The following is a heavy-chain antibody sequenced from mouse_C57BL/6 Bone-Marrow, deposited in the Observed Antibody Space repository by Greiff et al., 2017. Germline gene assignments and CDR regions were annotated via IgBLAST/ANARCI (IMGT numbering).Heavy chain of an antibody. Sequence: VQLQQPGAELVKPGASVKLSCKASGYTFTSYWMHWVKQRPGQGLEWIGMIHPNSGSTNYNEKFKSKATLTVDKSTSTAYMQLSSLTSEDSAVYYCARRITTGGMDYWGQGTSVTVSS. CDR1: GYTFTSYW. CDR2: IHPNSGST. CDR3: ARRITTGGMDY. D-gene: IGHD1-1*01. V-gene: IGHV1-64*01. J-gene: IGHJ4*01.